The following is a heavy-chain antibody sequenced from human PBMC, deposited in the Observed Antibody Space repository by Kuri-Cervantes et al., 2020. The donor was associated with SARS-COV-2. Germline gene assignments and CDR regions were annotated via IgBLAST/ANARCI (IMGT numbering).Heavy chain of an antibody. J-gene: IGHJ4*02. CDR1: GGSISSGDYY. CDR3: ARVFDYGSGSPRAFDY. D-gene: IGHD3-10*01. CDR2: IYYSGST. Sequence: SCTVSGGSISSGDYYWSWIRQPPGKGLEWIGYIYYSGSTYYNPSLKSRVTISVDTSKNQFSLKLSSVTAADTAVYYCARVFDYGSGSPRAFDYWGQGTLVTVSS. V-gene: IGHV4-30-4*08.